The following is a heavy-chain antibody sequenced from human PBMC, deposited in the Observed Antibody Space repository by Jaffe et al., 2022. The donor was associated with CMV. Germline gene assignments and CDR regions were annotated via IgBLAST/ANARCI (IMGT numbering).Heavy chain of an antibody. V-gene: IGHV4-59*01. J-gene: IGHJ6*03. CDR3: ARSFYSNKPYYYYYMDV. Sequence: QVQLQESGPGLVKPSETLSLTCTVSGGSISSYYWSWIRQPPGKGLEWIGYIYYSGSTNYNPSLKSRVTISVDTSKNQFSLKLSSVTAADTAVYYCARSFYSNKPYYYYYMDVWGKGTTVTVSS. D-gene: IGHD4-4*01. CDR2: IYYSGST. CDR1: GGSISSYY.